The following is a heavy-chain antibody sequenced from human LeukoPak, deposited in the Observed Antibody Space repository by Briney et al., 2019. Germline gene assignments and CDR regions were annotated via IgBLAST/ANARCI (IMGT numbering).Heavy chain of an antibody. Sequence: ASVKVSCKASGYTFTSYTMNWVRQAPGQGLEWMGWINTNTGNPTYAQGFTGRFVFSLDTSVSTAYLQITSLKAEDTAVHYCARAHPGYSYGPPFIDYWGQGTLVTVSS. V-gene: IGHV7-4-1*02. J-gene: IGHJ4*02. D-gene: IGHD5-18*01. CDR2: INTNTGNP. CDR1: GYTFTSYT. CDR3: ARAHPGYSYGPPFIDY.